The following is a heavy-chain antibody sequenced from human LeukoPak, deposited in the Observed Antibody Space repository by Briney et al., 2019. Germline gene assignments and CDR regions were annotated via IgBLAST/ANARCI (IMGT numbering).Heavy chain of an antibody. CDR1: GGSFSGYY. D-gene: IGHD3-9*01. V-gene: IGHV4-34*01. Sequence: WETLSLTCAVYGGSFSGYYWGWIRQLPGKGLEWIGEINHSGSTNYNPSLKSRVTISVDTSKNQFSLKLSSVTAADTAVYYCARSKDILTGYCFDYWGQGTLVTVSS. CDR3: ARSKDILTGYCFDY. J-gene: IGHJ4*02. CDR2: INHSGST.